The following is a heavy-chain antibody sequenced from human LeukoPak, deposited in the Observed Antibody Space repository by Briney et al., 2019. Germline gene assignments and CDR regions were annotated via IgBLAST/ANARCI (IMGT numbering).Heavy chain of an antibody. CDR1: GFTFSNAW. D-gene: IGHD3-3*01. V-gene: IGHV3-15*01. Sequence: GGSLRLSCAASGFTFSNAWMSWVRQAPGKGLEWVGRIKSKTDGGTTDYAAPVKGRFTISRDDSKNTLYLQMNSLKTEDTAVYYCTRDFWRGYSIDPWGQGTLVTVSS. CDR3: TRDFWRGYSIDP. CDR2: IKSKTDGGTT. J-gene: IGHJ5*02.